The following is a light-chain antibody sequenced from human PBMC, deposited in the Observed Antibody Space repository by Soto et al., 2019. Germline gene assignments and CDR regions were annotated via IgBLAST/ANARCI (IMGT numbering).Light chain of an antibody. CDR3: QQYNSYPWT. V-gene: IGKV1-5*01. CDR2: DAH. CDR1: QSISSW. J-gene: IGKJ1*01. Sequence: DIQMTQSPSTLSASVGDRVTITCRASQSISSWLAWYPQKPGKAPKLLIYDAHSLESGVPSRFSGSGSGTEFTLTITSLQPDDFATYYCQQYNSYPWTFGQGNKVEIK.